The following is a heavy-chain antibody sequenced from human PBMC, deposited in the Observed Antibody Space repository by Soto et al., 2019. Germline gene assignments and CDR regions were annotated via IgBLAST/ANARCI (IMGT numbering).Heavy chain of an antibody. CDR3: VAAFDV. Sequence: GGSLRLSCAASGFTVSTYNMNWVRQAPGKGLEWVSFISSSGSTTYYADSVKGRFAISRDSAKNSLFLQVNSLRDEDTAVYYCVAAFDVWGQGTMVTVSS. CDR1: GFTVSTYN. V-gene: IGHV3-48*02. CDR2: ISSSGSTT. J-gene: IGHJ3*01.